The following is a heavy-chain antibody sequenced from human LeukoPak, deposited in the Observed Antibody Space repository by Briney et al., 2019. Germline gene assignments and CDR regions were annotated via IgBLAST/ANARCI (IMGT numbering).Heavy chain of an antibody. D-gene: IGHD3-10*01. V-gene: IGHV1-69*13. CDR2: ITPIFGTA. CDR3: ARSMVRGVIIGMAFDI. J-gene: IGHJ3*02. CDR1: GDTFNNYN. Sequence: SVKVSCKASGDTFNNYNVNWVRQAPGQGLEWMGGITPIFGTANYAQKFQGRVTITADESTSTAYMELSSLRSEDTAVYYCARSMVRGVIIGMAFDIWGQGTMVTVSS.